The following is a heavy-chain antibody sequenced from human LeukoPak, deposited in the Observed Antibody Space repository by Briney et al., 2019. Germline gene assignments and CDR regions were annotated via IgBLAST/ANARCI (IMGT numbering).Heavy chain of an antibody. CDR2: FYPEDGEK. D-gene: IGHD5-24*01. J-gene: IGHJ4*02. V-gene: IGHV1-24*01. CDR1: GYTLTELS. CDR3: ATMVGRRWLQLSYYFDY. Sequence: AXVKVSCKVSGYTLTELSMHWVRQAPGKGLEWMGGFYPEDGEKIYAQKFQGRFPMTEDPSTDTAYMELSSLRSEDTAVYYCATMVGRRWLQLSYYFDYWGQGTLVTVSS.